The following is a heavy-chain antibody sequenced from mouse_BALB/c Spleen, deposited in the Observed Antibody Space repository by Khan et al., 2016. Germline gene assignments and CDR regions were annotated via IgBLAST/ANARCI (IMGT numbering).Heavy chain of an antibody. D-gene: IGHD2-2*01. V-gene: IGHV3-2*02. CDR2: ISYSGTT. CDR1: GYSITSDYA. J-gene: IGHJ4*01. CDR3: ARWLDARDY. Sequence: EVQLQESGPGLVKPSQSLSLTCTVTGYSITSDYAWNWIRQFPGNKLEWMGYISYSGTTTYNPYLKSRISITRDTSKNQFFLQLNSVTTEDTATYYCARWLDARDYWGQGTSVTVSS.